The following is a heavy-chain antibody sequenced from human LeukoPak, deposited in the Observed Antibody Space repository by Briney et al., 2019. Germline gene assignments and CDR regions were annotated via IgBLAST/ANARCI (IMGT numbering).Heavy chain of an antibody. CDR2: ISSSSSYI. Sequence: PGGSLRLSCAASGFTFSLYWMNWVRRAPGKGLEWVSSISSSSSYIYYADSVKGRFTISRDNAKNSPYLQMNSLRAEDTAVYYCARAHIVGAQSDYWGQGTLVTVSS. J-gene: IGHJ4*02. V-gene: IGHV3-21*01. CDR3: ARAHIVGAQSDY. D-gene: IGHD1-26*01. CDR1: GFTFSLYW.